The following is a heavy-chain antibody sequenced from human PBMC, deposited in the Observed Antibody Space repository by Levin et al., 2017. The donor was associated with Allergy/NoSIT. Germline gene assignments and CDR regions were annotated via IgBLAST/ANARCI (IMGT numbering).Heavy chain of an antibody. V-gene: IGHV1-18*01. J-gene: IGHJ5*02. D-gene: IGHD4-17*01. CDR3: ARGRGMTTVTTGWFDP. Sequence: ASVKVSCKASGYTFTSYGISWVRQAPGQGLEWMGWISAYNGNTNYAQKLQGRVTMTTDTSTSTAYMELRSLRSDDTAVYYCARGRGMTTVTTGWFDPWGQGTLVTVSS. CDR2: ISAYNGNT. CDR1: GYTFTSYG.